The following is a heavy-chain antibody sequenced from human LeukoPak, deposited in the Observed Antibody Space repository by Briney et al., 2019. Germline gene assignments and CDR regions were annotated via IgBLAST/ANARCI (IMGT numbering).Heavy chain of an antibody. J-gene: IGHJ4*02. CDR3: ARSGKMYGSGSYPDY. D-gene: IGHD3-10*01. Sequence: PSETLSLTCTVSGGSISSYYWSWIRQPPGKGLEWIGYIYYSGSTNYNPSLKSRVTISVDTSKNQFSLKLSSVTAADTAVYYCARSGKMYGSGSYPDYWGQETLVTVSS. CDR1: GGSISSYY. V-gene: IGHV4-59*01. CDR2: IYYSGST.